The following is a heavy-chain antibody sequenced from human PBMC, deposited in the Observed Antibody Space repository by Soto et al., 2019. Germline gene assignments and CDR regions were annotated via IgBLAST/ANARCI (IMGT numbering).Heavy chain of an antibody. V-gene: IGHV3-21*01. J-gene: IGHJ6*03. D-gene: IGHD2-15*01. Sequence: GGSLRLSCAVSGFTFSAYSMSWVRQAPGKGLEWVSSISASDRYVYYADSVKGRFTISRDNAKNSLYLQMSSLRAEDTAVYYFAVPPLDAANYYYFYNMDVWGKGTTVTVSS. CDR3: AVPPLDAANYYYFYNMDV. CDR2: ISASDRYV. CDR1: GFTFSAYS.